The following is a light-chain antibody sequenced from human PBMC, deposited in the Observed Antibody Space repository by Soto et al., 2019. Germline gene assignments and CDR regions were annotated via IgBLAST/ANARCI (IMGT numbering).Light chain of an antibody. CDR1: QTISTW. J-gene: IGKJ1*01. V-gene: IGKV1-5*01. CDR2: DAS. Sequence: DIQVTQSPPTLSASVGDRVTITCRASQTISTWMAWYQQKPGKAPKLLVYDASTLQRGVASRFSGSGSGTEFTLIISGLQPDDSATYYCQQYTNTNNPWMFGHGTKVEI. CDR3: QQYTNTNNPWM.